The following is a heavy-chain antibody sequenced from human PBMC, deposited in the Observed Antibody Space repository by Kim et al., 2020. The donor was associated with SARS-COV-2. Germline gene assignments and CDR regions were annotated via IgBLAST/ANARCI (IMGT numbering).Heavy chain of an antibody. D-gene: IGHD4-17*01. CDR3: ARRTSTVRNFDY. V-gene: IGHV4-61*07. Sequence: NYNPSLKSRVTISVDTSKNQFSLKLSSVTAADTAVYYCARRTSTVRNFDYWGQGTLVTVSS. J-gene: IGHJ4*02.